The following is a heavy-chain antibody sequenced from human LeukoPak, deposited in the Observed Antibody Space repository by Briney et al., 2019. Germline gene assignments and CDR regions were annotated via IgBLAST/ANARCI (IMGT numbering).Heavy chain of an antibody. J-gene: IGHJ4*02. CDR3: ARLFNYDILTGYYTSRDY. Sequence: SEILSLTCTVSGGSISSSSYYWGWIRQPPGKGLEWIGSIYYSGSTYYNPSLKSRVTISVDTSKNQFSLKLSSVTAADTAVYYCARLFNYDILTGYYTSRDYWGQGTLVTVSS. V-gene: IGHV4-39*01. CDR1: GGSISSSSYY. D-gene: IGHD3-9*01. CDR2: IYYSGST.